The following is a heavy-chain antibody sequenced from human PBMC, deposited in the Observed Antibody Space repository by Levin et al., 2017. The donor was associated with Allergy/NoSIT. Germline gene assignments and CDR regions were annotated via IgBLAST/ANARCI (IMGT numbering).Heavy chain of an antibody. D-gene: IGHD2-8*02. Sequence: PSETLSLTCTVSGDSISSGHYYWSWIRQPPGKGLEWIGHSYYSGTAYYNPSLTSRLTISVETSQNQFSLKLSSVTAADTAVYYCARVRNAGGRGWFDSWGQGTLVTVSS. J-gene: IGHJ5*01. V-gene: IGHV4-30-4*08. CDR2: SYYSGTA. CDR3: ARVRNAGGRGWFDS. CDR1: GDSISSGHYY.